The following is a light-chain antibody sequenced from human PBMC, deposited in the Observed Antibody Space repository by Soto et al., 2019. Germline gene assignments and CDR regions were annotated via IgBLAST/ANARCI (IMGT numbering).Light chain of an antibody. CDR2: EVS. CDR3: SSYTSSTFYV. CDR1: SSHVGGYNY. J-gene: IGLJ1*01. Sequence: QSALTQPASVSGSPGQPITISCTGTSSHVGGYNYVSWYQQHPGKAPKLMIYEVSNRPSGVSNRFSGSKSGNTASLTISGLQAEDEADYYCSSYTSSTFYVFGTGTKVTV. V-gene: IGLV2-14*01.